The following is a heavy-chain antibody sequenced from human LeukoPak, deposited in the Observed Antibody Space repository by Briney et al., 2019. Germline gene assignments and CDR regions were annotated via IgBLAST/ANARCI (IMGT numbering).Heavy chain of an antibody. Sequence: PSETLSLTCTVSGGSISSYYWSWIRQPPGKGLEWIGYIYYSGSTNYNPSLKSRVTISVETSKNQFSMKLSSVTAADTAVYYCAKDGLTTVTTHYFDYWGQGTLVTVSS. J-gene: IGHJ4*02. V-gene: IGHV4-59*01. CDR3: AKDGLTTVTTHYFDY. CDR2: IYYSGST. D-gene: IGHD4-17*01. CDR1: GGSISSYY.